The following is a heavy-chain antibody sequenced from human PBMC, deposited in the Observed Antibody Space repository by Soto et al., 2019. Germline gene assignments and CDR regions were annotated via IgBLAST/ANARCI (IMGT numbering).Heavy chain of an antibody. D-gene: IGHD4-17*01. J-gene: IGHJ6*02. CDR2: IDPSDSYT. V-gene: IGHV5-10-1*01. CDR1: GYSFTSYW. CDR3: ARLYGGNSGMDV. Sequence: PGESLTISCKGSGYSFTSYWVTWVRQMPGKGLEWMGRIDPSDSYTNYNPPFQGHVTISVDKSISTAYLQWSSLKASDTAMYYCARLYGGNSGMDVWGQGTTVTVSS.